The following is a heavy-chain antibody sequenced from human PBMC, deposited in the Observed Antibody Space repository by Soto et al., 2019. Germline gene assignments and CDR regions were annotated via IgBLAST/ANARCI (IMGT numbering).Heavy chain of an antibody. CDR3: ARQTAYCSGGSCYSTPPRY. V-gene: IGHV5-10-1*01. D-gene: IGHD2-15*01. CDR2: IDPSDSYT. J-gene: IGHJ4*02. Sequence: PGESLKISCKGSGYSFTSYWISWVRQMPGKGLEWMGRIDPSDSYTNYSPSFQGHVTISADKSISTAYLQWSSLKASDTAMYYCARQTAYCSGGSCYSTPPRYWGQGTLVTVSS. CDR1: GYSFTSYW.